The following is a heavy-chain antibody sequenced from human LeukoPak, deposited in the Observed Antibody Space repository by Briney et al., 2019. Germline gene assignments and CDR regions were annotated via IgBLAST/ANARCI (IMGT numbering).Heavy chain of an antibody. CDR1: GFMFRSFE. D-gene: IGHD6-19*01. CDR2: ISSGASTM. V-gene: IGHV3-48*03. Sequence: GGSLRLSCAASGFMFRSFEMYWVRQAPGKGLEWVAYISSGASTMYYADSVKGRFTISRDDAKNSLFLQMNNLRAEDTAIYYCALLAVASDFDYWGQGTLVTVSS. CDR3: ALLAVASDFDY. J-gene: IGHJ4*02.